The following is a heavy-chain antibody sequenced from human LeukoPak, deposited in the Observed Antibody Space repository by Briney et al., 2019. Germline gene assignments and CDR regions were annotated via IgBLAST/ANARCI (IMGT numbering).Heavy chain of an antibody. D-gene: IGHD6-13*01. CDR1: GFTFSNAW. CDR3: ARAGSSWYHFPDYYYMDV. CDR2: IKSKTDGGTT. Sequence: KPGGSLRLSCAASGFTFSNAWMSWVRQAPGKGLEWVGRIKSKTDGGTTDYAAPVKGRFTISRDDSKNTLYLQMNSLRAEDTAVYYCARAGSSWYHFPDYYYMDVWGKGTTVTVSS. V-gene: IGHV3-15*01. J-gene: IGHJ6*03.